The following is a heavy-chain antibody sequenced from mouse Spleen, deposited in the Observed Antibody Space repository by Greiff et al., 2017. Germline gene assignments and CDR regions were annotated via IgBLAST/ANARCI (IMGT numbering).Heavy chain of an antibody. V-gene: IGHV1-52*01. Sequence: QVQLQQPGAELVRPGSSVKLSCKASGYTFTSYWMHWVKQRPRQGLEWIGNIDPSDSETHYNQKFMDKATLTVDKSSSTAYMQLSSLTSEDSAVYYCARGADYDEFGYWGQGTTLTVSS. J-gene: IGHJ2*01. CDR2: IDPSDSET. CDR1: GYTFTSYW. CDR3: ARGADYDEFGY. D-gene: IGHD2-4*01.